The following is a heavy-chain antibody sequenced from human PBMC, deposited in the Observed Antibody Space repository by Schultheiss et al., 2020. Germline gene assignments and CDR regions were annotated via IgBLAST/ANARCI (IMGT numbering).Heavy chain of an antibody. CDR2: MNPNSGNT. Sequence: SVKVSCKASGGTFSSYAISWVRQAPGQGLEWMGWMNPNSGNTGYAQKFQGRVTITADKSTSTAYMELSSLRSEDTAVYYCARALGWFDPWGQGTLVTVSS. J-gene: IGHJ5*02. V-gene: IGHV1-69*10. CDR3: ARALGWFDP. D-gene: IGHD7-27*01. CDR1: GGTFSSYA.